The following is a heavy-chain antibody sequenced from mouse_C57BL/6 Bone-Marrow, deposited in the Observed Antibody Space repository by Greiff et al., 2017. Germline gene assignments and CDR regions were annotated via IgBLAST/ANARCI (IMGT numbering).Heavy chain of an antibody. CDR2: ISDGGSYT. Sequence: EVKLVESGGGLVKPGGSLKLSCAASGFTFSSYAMSWVRQTPEKRLEWVATISDGGSYTYYPDNVKGRFPISRDNAKNNLYLQISHLKSEDTAMYYCARGDYYGSTYYSMDYWGQGTSVTVSA. D-gene: IGHD1-1*01. CDR1: GFTFSSYA. V-gene: IGHV5-4*03. J-gene: IGHJ4*01. CDR3: ARGDYYGSTYYSMDY.